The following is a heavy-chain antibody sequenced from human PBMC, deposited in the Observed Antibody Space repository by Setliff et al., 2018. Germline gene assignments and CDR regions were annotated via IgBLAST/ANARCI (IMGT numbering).Heavy chain of an antibody. CDR1: GDSISSRTHY. Sequence: SETLSLTCTVSGDSISSRTHYWSWIRQPAGKGLEWIGQVYTSWSTNYNPSLKSRVTISLDTSKNQFSLNLTSVTAADTAVYYCARVSGFLYVDVWGKGTTVTVSS. V-gene: IGHV4-61*09. J-gene: IGHJ6*03. D-gene: IGHD3-3*01. CDR3: ARVSGFLYVDV. CDR2: VYTSWST.